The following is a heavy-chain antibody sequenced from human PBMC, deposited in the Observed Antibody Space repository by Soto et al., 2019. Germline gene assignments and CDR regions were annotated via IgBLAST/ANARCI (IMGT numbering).Heavy chain of an antibody. V-gene: IGHV4-31*03. CDR1: GGSISSGGYY. D-gene: IGHD2-21*02. Sequence: KSSETLSLTCTVSGGSISSGGYYWSWIRQHPGKGLEWIGYIYYSGSTYYNPSLKSRVTISVDTSKNQFSLKLSSVTAADTAVYYCARTYGGNSPSPFDYWGQGTLVTVSS. CDR2: IYYSGST. J-gene: IGHJ4*02. CDR3: ARTYGGNSPSPFDY.